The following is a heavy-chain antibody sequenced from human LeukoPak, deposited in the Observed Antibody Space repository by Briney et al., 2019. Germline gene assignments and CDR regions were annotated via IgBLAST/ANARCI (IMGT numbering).Heavy chain of an antibody. CDR2: IRTKGKNYAA. Sequence: GGSLRLSCAASGFTFSGSAIHWVRQASGRGLEWVGRIRTKGKNYAAAYTASVTGRFTISRDDSKNTAFLQMNSLKTGDTAVYYCTRRVEDDSSGVPAFDIWGQGTMVTVSS. V-gene: IGHV3-73*01. CDR3: TRRVEDDSSGVPAFDI. D-gene: IGHD3-22*01. CDR1: GFTFSGSA. J-gene: IGHJ3*02.